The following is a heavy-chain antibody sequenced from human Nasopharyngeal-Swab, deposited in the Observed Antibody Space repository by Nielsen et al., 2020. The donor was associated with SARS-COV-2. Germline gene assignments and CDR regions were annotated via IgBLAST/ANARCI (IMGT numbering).Heavy chain of an antibody. CDR1: GFTFSDYY. Sequence: GESLKISCAASGFTFSDYYMSWIRQAPGKGLEWVSYISSSSSYTNYADSVKGRFTIFRDNAKNSLYLQMNSLRAEDTAVYYCARVEGYSMGFPYFDYWGQGTLVTVSS. CDR2: ISSSSSYT. CDR3: ARVEGYSMGFPYFDY. J-gene: IGHJ4*02. D-gene: IGHD6-13*01. V-gene: IGHV3-11*05.